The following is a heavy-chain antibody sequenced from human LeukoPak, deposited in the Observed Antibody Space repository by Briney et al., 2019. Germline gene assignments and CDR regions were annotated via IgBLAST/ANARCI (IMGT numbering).Heavy chain of an antibody. J-gene: IGHJ2*01. CDR1: SGSISSYY. Sequence: SETLSLTCTVSSGSISSYYWSWIRQSPGMGLEWIAYIHTNGNTNYNPSLKSRATISLDTSKNQFSLKLSSVTAADTAVYYCAGLAAAATSITYHYFDVWGRGTLVTVSS. D-gene: IGHD6-13*01. CDR3: AGLAAAATSITYHYFDV. V-gene: IGHV4-4*09. CDR2: IHTNGNT.